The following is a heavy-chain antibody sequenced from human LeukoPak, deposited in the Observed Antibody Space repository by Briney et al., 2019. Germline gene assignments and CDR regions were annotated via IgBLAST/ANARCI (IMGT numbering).Heavy chain of an antibody. D-gene: IGHD6-6*01. J-gene: IGHJ4*02. CDR1: GGSISSSNYY. CDR3: ARYIPARPGFDY. CDR2: IYYSGST. V-gene: IGHV4-39*07. Sequence: SETLSLTCTVSGGSISSSNYYWGWIRQPPGKGLEWIGSIYYSGSTYYNPSLKSRVTISVDTSKNQFSLKLSSVTVADTAVYYCARYIPARPGFDYWGQGTLVTVSS.